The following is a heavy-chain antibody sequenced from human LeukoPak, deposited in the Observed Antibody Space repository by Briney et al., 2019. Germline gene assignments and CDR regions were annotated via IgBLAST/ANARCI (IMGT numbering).Heavy chain of an antibody. Sequence: PGGSLRLSCAASGFTFSDYYMSWIRQAPGKGLEWVSYISSSSSYTNYADSVKGRFTISRANAKNSLYLQMNSLRAEDTAVYYCASNYYDSSGYHPWGQGTLVTVSS. CDR3: ASNYYDSSGYHP. CDR2: ISSSSSYT. CDR1: GFTFSDYY. V-gene: IGHV3-11*03. D-gene: IGHD3-22*01. J-gene: IGHJ5*02.